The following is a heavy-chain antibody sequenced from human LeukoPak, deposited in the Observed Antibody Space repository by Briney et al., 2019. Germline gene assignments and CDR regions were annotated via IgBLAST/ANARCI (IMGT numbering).Heavy chain of an antibody. J-gene: IGHJ3*02. CDR3: ARVDGYRDAFDI. D-gene: IGHD5-18*01. Sequence: PGGSLRLSCAASGFTFSSYGMHWVRQAPGKGLEWVAVIWYDGSNKYYAGSVKGRFTISRDNSKNTLYLQMNSLRAEDTAVYYCARVDGYRDAFDIWGQGTMVTVSS. CDR2: IWYDGSNK. CDR1: GFTFSSYG. V-gene: IGHV3-33*01.